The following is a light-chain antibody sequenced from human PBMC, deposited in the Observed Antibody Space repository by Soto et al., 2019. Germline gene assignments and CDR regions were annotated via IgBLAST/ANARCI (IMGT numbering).Light chain of an antibody. CDR2: RTS. CDR3: QQYGSSQT. Sequence: EIVMTQSPATLSVSPGERATLSCRASQSISSNLAWYQQKPGQAPRLLMFRTSSRATGFPARFSGSGSGTEFNLTISRLEPEDFAVYYCQQYGSSQTFGQGTKVDIK. J-gene: IGKJ1*01. V-gene: IGKV3-15*01. CDR1: QSISSN.